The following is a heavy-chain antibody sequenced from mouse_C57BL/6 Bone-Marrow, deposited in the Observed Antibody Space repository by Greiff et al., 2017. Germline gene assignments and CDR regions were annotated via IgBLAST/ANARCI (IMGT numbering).Heavy chain of an antibody. J-gene: IGHJ2*01. Sequence: QVQLKQPGAELVKPGASVKMSCKASGYTFTSYWITWVKQRPGQGLEWIGDIYPGSGSTNYNEKFKSKATLTVDKSSSTADMQLSSLTSEDSGVYYCARGYYGRVNFDYWDRGTALTVTA. V-gene: IGHV1-55*01. CDR3: ARGYYGRVNFDY. CDR2: IYPGSGST. CDR1: GYTFTSYW. D-gene: IGHD2-1*01.